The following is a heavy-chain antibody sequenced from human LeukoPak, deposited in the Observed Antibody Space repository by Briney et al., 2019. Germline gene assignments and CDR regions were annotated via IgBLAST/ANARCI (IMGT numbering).Heavy chain of an antibody. CDR1: GGSISSGGHF. CDR3: TRDGPRSSGYPDT. D-gene: IGHD3-22*01. J-gene: IGHJ5*02. CDR2: IYYSGST. Sequence: SETLSLTCTVSGGSISSGGHFWSWIRQHPGKGLEWIGYIYYSGSTYYNPSLKSRVNISVDTSKNQFSLRLNSVTAADTAVYYCTRDGPRSSGYPDTWGQGTRVTVSS. V-gene: IGHV4-31*03.